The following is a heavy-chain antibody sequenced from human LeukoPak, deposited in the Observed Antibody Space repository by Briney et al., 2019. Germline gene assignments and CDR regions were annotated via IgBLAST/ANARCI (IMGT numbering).Heavy chain of an antibody. CDR2: ISTSGST. CDR3: AKGSGPPWFDP. Sequence: TLSLTCIVSSDSVSYGGYYWSWIRQPAGKGLEWIGRISTSGSTNYNPSLKSRVTIPLDTSKNQFSLKLSSVTAADTAVYYCAKGSGPPWFDPWGPGTLVTVSS. J-gene: IGHJ5*02. CDR1: SDSVSYGGYY. V-gene: IGHV4-61*02. D-gene: IGHD2-8*02.